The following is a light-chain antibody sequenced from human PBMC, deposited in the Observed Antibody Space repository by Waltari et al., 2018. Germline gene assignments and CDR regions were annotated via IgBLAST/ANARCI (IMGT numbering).Light chain of an antibody. J-gene: IGKJ5*01. CDR1: QGTNNY. Sequence: DIQLTQSPSFLSASVGDRVTITCRASQGTNNYLAWYQQKPGKAPNLLIYSTSTLQSGVPSRFSGSQSGTEFTLTISSLQPEDFATYYCQQFKSFLFTFGQGTRLDIK. V-gene: IGKV1-9*01. CDR3: QQFKSFLFT. CDR2: STS.